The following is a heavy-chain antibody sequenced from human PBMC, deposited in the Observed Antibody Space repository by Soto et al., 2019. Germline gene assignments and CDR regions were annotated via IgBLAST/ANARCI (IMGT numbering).Heavy chain of an antibody. CDR1: GGSVTSYF. CDR3: ARDSYDNSGYSPFDP. CDR2: IYYSGST. V-gene: IGHV4-59*02. Sequence: PSETLSLTCTVSGGSVTSYFWSWIRQPPGKRLEWIGYIYYSGSTNYNPSLKSRVTISVDTSKNQFSLKLSSVTAADTAVYYCARDSYDNSGYSPFDPWGQGTLVTVSS. J-gene: IGHJ5*02. D-gene: IGHD3-22*01.